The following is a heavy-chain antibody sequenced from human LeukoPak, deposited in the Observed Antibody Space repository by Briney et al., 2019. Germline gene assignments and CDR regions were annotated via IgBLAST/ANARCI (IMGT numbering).Heavy chain of an antibody. Sequence: GGSLRLSCAASGFTFSSYAMSWVRQAPGKGLEWVAVIWYDGSNKYYADSVKGRFTISRDTSKNTLYLQMNSLRAEDTAVYYCARETGGFWSGYGWFDPWGQGTLVTVSS. CDR2: IWYDGSNK. V-gene: IGHV3-33*08. J-gene: IGHJ5*02. CDR1: GFTFSSYA. D-gene: IGHD3-3*01. CDR3: ARETGGFWSGYGWFDP.